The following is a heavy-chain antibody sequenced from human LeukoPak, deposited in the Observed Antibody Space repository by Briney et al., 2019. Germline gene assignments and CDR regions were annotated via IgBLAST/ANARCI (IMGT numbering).Heavy chain of an antibody. Sequence: ASVKVSCKASGYTFTSYAMNWVRQAPGQGLEWMGWINTNTGNPTYAQGFTGRFVFSLDTSVSTAYLQISSLKAEDTAVYYCARDHYYDSSGYSGGLDYWGQGTLVTVSS. V-gene: IGHV7-4-1*02. CDR3: ARDHYYDSSGYSGGLDY. CDR2: INTNTGNP. D-gene: IGHD3-22*01. J-gene: IGHJ4*02. CDR1: GYTFTSYA.